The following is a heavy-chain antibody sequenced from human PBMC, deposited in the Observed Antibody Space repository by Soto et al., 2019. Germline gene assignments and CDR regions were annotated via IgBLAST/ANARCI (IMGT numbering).Heavy chain of an antibody. CDR2: TYYRSKWYN. CDR1: GDSVSSNSAA. J-gene: IGHJ6*02. Sequence: SQTLSLTFAISGDSVSSNSAAWNWIRRSPSRGLEWLGRTYYRSKWYNDYAVSVKSRITINPDTSKNQFSLQLNSVTPEDTAVYYCARVPKRGGDYYYGMDVWGQGTTVTVSS. CDR3: ARVPKRGGDYYYGMDV. V-gene: IGHV6-1*01. D-gene: IGHD3-10*01.